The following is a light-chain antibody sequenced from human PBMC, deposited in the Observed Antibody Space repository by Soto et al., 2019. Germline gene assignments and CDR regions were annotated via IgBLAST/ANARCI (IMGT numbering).Light chain of an antibody. Sequence: QSALTQPPSASGSHGQSVTISCTGTSSDVGGYKYVSWYQQHPGKAPKLMIYEVSKRPSGVPDRFSGSKSGNTASLTVSGLQAEDEADYYCSSYAGSNNVVFGGGTKVTVL. CDR3: SSYAGSNNVV. CDR2: EVS. CDR1: SSDVGGYKY. V-gene: IGLV2-8*01. J-gene: IGLJ2*01.